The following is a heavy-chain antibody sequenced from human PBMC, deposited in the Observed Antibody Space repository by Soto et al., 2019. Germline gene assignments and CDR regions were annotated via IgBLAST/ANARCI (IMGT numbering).Heavy chain of an antibody. CDR2: FYYGGST. Sequence: QLQLQESGPGLVKPSETLSLSCTVSGDSISSSRYFWGWIRQPPGKGLEWIASFYYGGSTYYNPSLKSRVTISVEASKSQFSLRPTSVTAADAAIYYCVRHYSNGWYFQYWGQGTLLTVSS. CDR3: VRHYSNGWYFQY. J-gene: IGHJ1*01. V-gene: IGHV4-39*01. CDR1: GDSISSSRYF. D-gene: IGHD6-19*01.